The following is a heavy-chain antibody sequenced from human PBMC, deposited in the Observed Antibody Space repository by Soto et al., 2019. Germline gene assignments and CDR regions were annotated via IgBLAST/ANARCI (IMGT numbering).Heavy chain of an antibody. Sequence: GGSLSLSCEASGFTFSSYWMHWVRQAPGKGLVWVSRINPDGRSTSHADSVKGRFIISIDNAKNTLYLHMNSLRAEDMAVYYCVRGSNSWIGVDVWGEGTAVTVSA. CDR1: GFTFSSYW. J-gene: IGHJ6*04. CDR3: VRGSNSWIGVDV. D-gene: IGHD6-13*01. V-gene: IGHV3-74*01. CDR2: INPDGRST.